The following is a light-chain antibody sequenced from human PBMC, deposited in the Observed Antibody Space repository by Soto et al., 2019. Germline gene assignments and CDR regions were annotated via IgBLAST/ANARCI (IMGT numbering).Light chain of an antibody. CDR2: GAS. CDR1: QSLGGS. J-gene: IGKJ1*01. CDR3: QQLDSYPRT. Sequence: IVMTQSPATLSVSPGERATLSCRASQSLGGSLAWYQQKPGQAPRLLIYGASTRVTGIPARFSGSGSGTEFTLTISSLQSDDFATYYCQQLDSYPRTFGQGTKVDIK. V-gene: IGKV3-15*01.